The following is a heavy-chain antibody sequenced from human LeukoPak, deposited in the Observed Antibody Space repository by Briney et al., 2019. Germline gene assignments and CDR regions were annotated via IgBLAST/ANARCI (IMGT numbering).Heavy chain of an antibody. J-gene: IGHJ4*02. V-gene: IGHV3-30-3*01. CDR2: IAYDGSNE. Sequence: HPGGSLRLSCVASGFTFSRYDMHWVRQAPGKGLEWVAVIAYDGSNEIYADSVKGRFTISRDNSKNTLYLQMNSLTAEDTAMYYCAKATGTLDNWGQGTLVTVSS. CDR3: AKATGTLDN. CDR1: GFTFSRYD. D-gene: IGHD1-1*01.